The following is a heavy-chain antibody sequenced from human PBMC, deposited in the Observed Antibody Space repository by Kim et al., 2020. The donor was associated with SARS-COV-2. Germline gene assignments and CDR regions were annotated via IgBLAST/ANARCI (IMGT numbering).Heavy chain of an antibody. J-gene: IGHJ3*02. CDR3: AKGPNYGDFFPELDAFDI. CDR2: ISYDGSNK. Sequence: GGSLRLSCAASGFTFSSYGMHWVRQAPGKGLEWVAVISYDGSNKYYADSVKGRFTISRDNSKNTLYLQMNSLRAEDTAVYYCAKGPNYGDFFPELDAFDIWGQGTMVTVSS. D-gene: IGHD4-17*01. V-gene: IGHV3-30*18. CDR1: GFTFSSYG.